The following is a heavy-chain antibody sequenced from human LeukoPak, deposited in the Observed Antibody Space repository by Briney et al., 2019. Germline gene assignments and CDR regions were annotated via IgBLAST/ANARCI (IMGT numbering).Heavy chain of an antibody. CDR1: GFTFSSYS. CDR3: ARDLEYYFDY. V-gene: IGHV3-48*02. CDR2: ISSSSSTI. D-gene: IGHD3-3*01. J-gene: IGHJ4*02. Sequence: GGSLRLSCAASGFTFSSYSMNWVRQAPGKGLEWVSYISSSSSTIYYADSVKGRFTISRDNAKNSLHLQMNSLRDEDTAVYYCARDLEYYFDYWGQGTLVTVSS.